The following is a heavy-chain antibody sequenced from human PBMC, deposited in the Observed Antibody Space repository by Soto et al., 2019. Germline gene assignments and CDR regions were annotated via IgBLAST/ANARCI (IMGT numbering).Heavy chain of an antibody. D-gene: IGHD3-3*01. CDR2: ISSSSYT. J-gene: IGHJ6*02. V-gene: IGHV3-11*06. Sequence: SLRLSCAASGFTFSDYYMSWIRQAPGKGLEWVSYISSSSYTNYADPVKGRFTISRDNAKNSLYLQMNSLRAEDTAVYYCARDQEGITIFGVVTFYGMDVWGPGTMFT. CDR1: GFTFSDYY. CDR3: ARDQEGITIFGVVTFYGMDV.